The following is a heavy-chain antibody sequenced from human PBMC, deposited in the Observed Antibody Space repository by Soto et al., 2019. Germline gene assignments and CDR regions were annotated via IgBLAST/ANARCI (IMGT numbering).Heavy chain of an antibody. V-gene: IGHV1-18*01. CDR3: ARDGANGGYAYYYSGMDV. J-gene: IGHJ6*02. CDR1: VYTFTSYG. CDR2: ISAYNGNT. Sequence: ASGRVSYKASVYTFTSYGISWVRQAPRQGLEWMGWISAYNGNTNYAQKLQGRVTMTTDTSTSTAYMELRSLRSDDTAVYYCARDGANGGYAYYYSGMDVWGQGTTVSVSS. D-gene: IGHD5-12*01.